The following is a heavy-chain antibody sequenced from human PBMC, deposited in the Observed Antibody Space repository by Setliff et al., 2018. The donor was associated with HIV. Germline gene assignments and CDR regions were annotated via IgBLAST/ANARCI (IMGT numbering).Heavy chain of an antibody. CDR3: TIPASSLAPN. J-gene: IGHJ4*02. Sequence: SETLSLTCTVSGASISSHNYYWSWIRQSPGKGLEWIASIRSSGDTYYNPSLQSRVVISVDTSNNQISLKLTSVTAADTAVYYCTIPASSLAPNWGRGTQVTVSS. V-gene: IGHV4-39*01. CDR2: IRSSGDT. CDR1: GASISSHNYY.